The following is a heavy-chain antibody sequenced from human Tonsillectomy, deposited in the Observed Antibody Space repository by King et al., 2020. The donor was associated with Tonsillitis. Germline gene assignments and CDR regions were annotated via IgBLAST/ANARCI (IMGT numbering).Heavy chain of an antibody. V-gene: IGHV3-11*01. D-gene: IGHD3-10*02. Sequence: VQLVESGGGWVKPGGSLRLSCAASGFTFSDYYMSWIRQAPGKGLEWVSHISSSGNTIFYAYSVKGRFTISRDNAQNSLFLQMNSLRVEDTALYYCARVSQGTLKYSPYLRDFYYYMDDWGKGTTVTVSS. CDR2: ISSSGNTI. CDR3: ARVSQGTLKYSPYLRDFYYYMDD. CDR1: GFTFSDYY. J-gene: IGHJ6*03.